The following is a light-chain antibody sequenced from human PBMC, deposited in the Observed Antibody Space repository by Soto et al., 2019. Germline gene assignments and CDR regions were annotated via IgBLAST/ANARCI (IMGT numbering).Light chain of an antibody. CDR2: GAS. CDR3: QQYANSPPT. CDR1: QSVSSRY. J-gene: IGKJ1*01. V-gene: IGKV3-20*01. Sequence: EIVLTQSPGTLSLSPGERATLSCRASQSVSSRYLACYQQKPGQAPRLLIYGASSRATGIPDSFSGSGSGTDFTLTISRLEPEDFAVYYCQQYANSPPTFGQGTKV.